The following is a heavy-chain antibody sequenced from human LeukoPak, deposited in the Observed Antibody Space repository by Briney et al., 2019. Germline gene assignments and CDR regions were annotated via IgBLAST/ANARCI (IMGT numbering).Heavy chain of an antibody. Sequence: SETLSLTCTVSGGSISSGGYYWSWIRQHPGKGLEWIGYIYYSGSTYYNPSLKSRVTISVDTSKNQFSLKLSSVTAADTAVYYCAKTVDTAMALFDYWGLGTLVTVSS. CDR2: IYYSGST. CDR3: AKTVDTAMALFDY. V-gene: IGHV4-31*03. J-gene: IGHJ4*02. CDR1: GGSISSGGYY. D-gene: IGHD5-18*01.